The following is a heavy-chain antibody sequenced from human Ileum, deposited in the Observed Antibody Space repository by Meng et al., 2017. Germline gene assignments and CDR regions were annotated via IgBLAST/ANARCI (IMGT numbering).Heavy chain of an antibody. D-gene: IGHD7-27*01. V-gene: IGHV4-61*08. CDR1: GGSVSSSGYQ. CDR2: AST. CDR3: ARDHWGSLDY. Sequence: QVKLQESGTGLVRPSETLSLICAVSGGSVSSSGYQWGWIRQPPGKGLEWIGYASTNYNPSLKSRVTISVDTSKNQFSLKLTSVTAADTAVYYCARDHWGSLDYWGQGVLVTVSS. J-gene: IGHJ4*02.